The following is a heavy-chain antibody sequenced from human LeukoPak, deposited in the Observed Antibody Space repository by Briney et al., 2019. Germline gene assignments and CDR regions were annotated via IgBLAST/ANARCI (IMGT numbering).Heavy chain of an antibody. CDR1: GGSISSGGYY. V-gene: IGHV4-61*08. J-gene: IGHJ3*02. CDR2: IYYSGST. D-gene: IGHD5-24*01. CDR3: ARRSRMTTIDAFDI. Sequence: SETLSLTCTVSGGSISSGGYYWSWIRQPPGKGLVWIGYIYYSGSTNYNPSLKSRVTISVDTSKNQFFLKLSSVTAADTAVYYCARRSRMTTIDAFDIWGQGTMVTVSS.